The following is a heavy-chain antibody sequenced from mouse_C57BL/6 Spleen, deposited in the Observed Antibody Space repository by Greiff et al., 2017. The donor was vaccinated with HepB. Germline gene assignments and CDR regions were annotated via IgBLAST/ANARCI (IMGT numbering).Heavy chain of an antibody. J-gene: IGHJ3*01. CDR1: GYTFTSYW. CDR3: ARGHYYGPSWFAY. Sequence: VQLQQPGAELVKPGASVKMSCKASGYTFTSYWITWVKQRPGQGLEWIGDIYPGSGSTNYNEKFKSKATLTVDTSSSTAYMQLSSLTSEDSAVYYCARGHYYGPSWFAYWGQGTLVTVSA. V-gene: IGHV1-55*01. CDR2: IYPGSGST. D-gene: IGHD1-1*01.